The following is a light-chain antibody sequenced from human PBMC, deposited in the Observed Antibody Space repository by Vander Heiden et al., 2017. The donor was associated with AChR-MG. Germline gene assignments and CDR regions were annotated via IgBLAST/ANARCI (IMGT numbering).Light chain of an antibody. CDR3: SSYTSSTHVV. J-gene: IGLJ2*01. Sequence: SALPQLAPLSASPGQSITLSCTGTSSDVGGYNYVSWYQQHPGKAPKLMIYDVSKRPSGVSNRFSGSKSGNTASLTISGLQAEDEADYYCSSYTSSTHVVFGGGTKLTVL. V-gene: IGLV2-14*01. CDR2: DVS. CDR1: SSDVGGYNY.